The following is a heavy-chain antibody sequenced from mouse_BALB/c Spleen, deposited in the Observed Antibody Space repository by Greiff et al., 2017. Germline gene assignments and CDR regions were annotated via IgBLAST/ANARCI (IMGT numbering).Heavy chain of an antibody. D-gene: IGHD2-1*01. V-gene: IGHV6-6*02. Sequence: EVMLVESGGGLVQPGGSMKLSCVASGFTFSNYWMNWVRQSPEKGLEWVAEIRLKSNNYATHYAESVKGRFTISRDDSKSSVYLQMNNLRAEDTGIYYCTRIYYGNYYYAMDYRGQGTSVTVSS. CDR2: IRLKSNNYAT. CDR3: TRIYYGNYYYAMDY. CDR1: GFTFSNYW. J-gene: IGHJ4*01.